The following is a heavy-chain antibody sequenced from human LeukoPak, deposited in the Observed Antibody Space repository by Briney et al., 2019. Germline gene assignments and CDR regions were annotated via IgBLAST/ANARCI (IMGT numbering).Heavy chain of an antibody. CDR3: AREVVGSKVFDY. V-gene: IGHV4-59*01. CDR2: IYDSGST. J-gene: IGHJ4*02. CDR1: GGSISGDY. Sequence: SETLSLTCTVSGGSISGDYWSWIRQPPGKGLEWIGYIYDSGSTNYDPSLKSRVTISVDTSKNQFSLKLSSVTAADTAVYYYAREVVGSKVFDYWGQGTLVTVSS. D-gene: IGHD1-26*01.